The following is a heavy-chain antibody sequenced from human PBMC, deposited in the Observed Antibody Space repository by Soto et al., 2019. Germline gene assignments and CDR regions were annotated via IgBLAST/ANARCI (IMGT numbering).Heavy chain of an antibody. V-gene: IGHV4-39*01. J-gene: IGHJ5*02. D-gene: IGHD2-2*01. CDR2: IYFNGNT. CDR3: TRQYLGCFDP. Sequence: QVQLQESGPGLVKPSETLSLTCNISGGSVSDTSYYWGWIRQSPVKGLEWIANIYFNGNTYYNPSLKSRVTISLDTSKNQFSLKLASVTASDTAVYYCTRQYLGCFDPWGQGRLVTVSS. CDR1: GGSVSDTSYY.